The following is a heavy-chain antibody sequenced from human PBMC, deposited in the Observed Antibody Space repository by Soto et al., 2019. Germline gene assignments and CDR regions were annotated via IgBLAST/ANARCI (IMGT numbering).Heavy chain of an antibody. V-gene: IGHV3-23*01. CDR3: AKDLTAVRGLIYYGMDV. D-gene: IGHD3-10*01. J-gene: IGHJ6*02. Sequence: EVQLLESGGGLVQPGGSLRLSCAASGFSFSSYAMSWVRQSPGRGLTWVSVITGSGGSTYYADSVKGRFTISRDNSKNXXYLQMNSLRDDDTAVYYCAKDLTAVRGLIYYGMDVWGQGTTVTVSS. CDR2: ITGSGGST. CDR1: GFSFSSYA.